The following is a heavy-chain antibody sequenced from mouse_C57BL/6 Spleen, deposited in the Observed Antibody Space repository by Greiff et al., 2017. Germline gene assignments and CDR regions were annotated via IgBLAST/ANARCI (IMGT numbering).Heavy chain of an antibody. J-gene: IGHJ3*01. CDR3: TREGDYYGSSYTY. D-gene: IGHD1-1*01. V-gene: IGHV1-5*01. CDR2: IYPGNSDT. CDR1: GYTFTSYW. Sequence: VQLQQSGTVLARPGASVKMSCKTSGYTFTSYWMHWVKQRPGQGLEWIGAIYPGNSDTSYNQKFKGKAKLTAAPSASTAYMELSSLTNEDSAVYYGTREGDYYGSSYTYWGQGTLVTVSA.